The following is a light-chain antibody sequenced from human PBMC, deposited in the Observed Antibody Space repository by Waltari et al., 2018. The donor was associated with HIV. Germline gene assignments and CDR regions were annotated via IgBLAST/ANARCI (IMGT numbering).Light chain of an antibody. Sequence: QSALTQPRSVSGSPGQSVTMSCAGTSNDVGGYNYVSWYLQHPGKATKLMIYDVTKRPSGVPDRFSGSKSGNPASLTISGLQADDEADYYCCSYAGSYTGVFGTGTKVTVL. J-gene: IGLJ1*01. V-gene: IGLV2-11*01. CDR1: SNDVGGYNY. CDR3: CSYAGSYTGV. CDR2: DVT.